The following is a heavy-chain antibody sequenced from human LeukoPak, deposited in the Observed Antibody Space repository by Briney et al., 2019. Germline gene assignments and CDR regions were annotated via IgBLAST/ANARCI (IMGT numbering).Heavy chain of an antibody. J-gene: IGHJ4*02. CDR3: AREPGSFGVVTYFDY. CDR2: IYYSGST. Sequence: SQTLSLTCTVSGGSISSGDYYWSWIPQPPGKGLEWIGYIYYSGSTYYNPSLKSRVTISVDTSKNQFSLKLSSVTAADTAVYYCAREPGSFGVVTYFDYWGQGTLVTVSS. D-gene: IGHD3-3*01. CDR1: GGSISSGDYY. V-gene: IGHV4-30-4*08.